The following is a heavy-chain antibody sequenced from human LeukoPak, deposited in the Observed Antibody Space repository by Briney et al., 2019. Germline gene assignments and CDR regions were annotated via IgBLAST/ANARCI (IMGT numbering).Heavy chain of an antibody. J-gene: IGHJ3*02. CDR2: ISSSSSYI. CDR3: ARDEWGDAFDI. Sequence: GGSLRLSCAASGFTVSSNYMSWVRQAPGQGLGWVSSISSSSSYIHSADSVRGRFTISRDNAKNSLFLQMNSLRAEDTAVYYCARDEWGDAFDIWGQGTMVTVFS. V-gene: IGHV3-21*01. CDR1: GFTVSSNY. D-gene: IGHD1-26*01.